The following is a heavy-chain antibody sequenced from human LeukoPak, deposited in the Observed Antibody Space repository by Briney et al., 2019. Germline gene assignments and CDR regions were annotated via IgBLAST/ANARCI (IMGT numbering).Heavy chain of an antibody. V-gene: IGHV3-30*03. CDR1: GFTLSIYD. CDR3: ARLHKPITGTTGHAFDI. J-gene: IGHJ3*02. D-gene: IGHD1-7*01. Sequence: PGGSLRLSCAASGFTLSIYDMSWVRQAPGKGLEWVAVISYDGSNEYYADSVKGRFTISRDNSKNTLYLQMNSLRAEDTAVYYCARLHKPITGTTGHAFDIWGQGTMVTVSS. CDR2: ISYDGSNE.